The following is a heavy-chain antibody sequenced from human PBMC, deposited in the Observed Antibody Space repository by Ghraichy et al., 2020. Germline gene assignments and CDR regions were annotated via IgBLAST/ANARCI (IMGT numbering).Heavy chain of an antibody. J-gene: IGHJ5*02. Sequence: ISGSGGTTYYADSVRGRFTISRDNSKNTLYLQVSSLRAEDTAVYYCAKGSTIFGVAVKFDPWG. CDR3: AKGSTIFGVAVKFDP. CDR2: ISGSGGTT. D-gene: IGHD3-3*01. V-gene: IGHV3-23*01.